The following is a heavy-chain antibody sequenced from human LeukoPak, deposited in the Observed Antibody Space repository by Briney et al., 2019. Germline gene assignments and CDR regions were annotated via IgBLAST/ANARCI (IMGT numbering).Heavy chain of an antibody. V-gene: IGHV3-21*04. Sequence: GGSLRLSCAASGFAFNTYSMNWVRQAPGKGLEWVSFIFSSSTYIYYTDSVKGRFTIFRDDSKNTLYLQMNGLRADDTAVYYCAKMGTTTTQTTHLDYWGQGTLVTVSS. CDR3: AKMGTTTTQTTHLDY. D-gene: IGHD1-7*01. CDR1: GFAFNTYS. J-gene: IGHJ4*02. CDR2: IFSSSTYI.